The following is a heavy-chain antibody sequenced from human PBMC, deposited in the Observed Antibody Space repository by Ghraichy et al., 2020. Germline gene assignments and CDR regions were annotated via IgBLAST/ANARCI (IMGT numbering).Heavy chain of an antibody. CDR1: GFTFSTNA. CDR2: ISSNGDDT. J-gene: IGHJ4*02. V-gene: IGHV3-64D*06. CDR3: VRLPWGYGDVFDF. Sequence: GGSLRLSCSASGFTFSTNAMHWVRQAPGKGLEYVSGISSNGDDTYYADSVKGRFAISRDNSKNTLYLQMTSLRPEDTAVYYCVRLPWGYGDVFDFWGQGTLVTVSS. D-gene: IGHD4-17*01.